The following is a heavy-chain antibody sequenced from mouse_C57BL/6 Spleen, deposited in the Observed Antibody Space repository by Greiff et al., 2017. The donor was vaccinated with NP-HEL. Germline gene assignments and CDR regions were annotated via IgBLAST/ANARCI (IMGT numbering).Heavy chain of an antibody. J-gene: IGHJ3*01. Sequence: EVKLMESGGDLVKPGGSLKLSCAASGFTFSSYGMSWVRQTPDKRLEWVATISSGGSYTYYPDSVKGRFTISRDNAKNTLYLQMSSLKSEDTAMYYCARHGGNYEAWFAYWGQGTLVTVSA. CDR3: ARHGGNYEAWFAY. CDR1: GFTFSSYG. V-gene: IGHV5-6*01. D-gene: IGHD2-1*01. CDR2: ISSGGSYT.